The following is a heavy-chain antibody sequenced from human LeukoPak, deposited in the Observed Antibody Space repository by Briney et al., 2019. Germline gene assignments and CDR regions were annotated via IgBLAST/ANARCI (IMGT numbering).Heavy chain of an antibody. CDR3: ARLSGYSSSCVDY. Sequence: SETLSLTCTVSGGSISSSSYYWGWIRQPPGKGLEWIGNIYYSGSTYYNPSLKSRVTISVDTSKNQFSLKQSSVTAADTAVYYCARLSGYSSSCVDYWGQGTLVTVSS. V-gene: IGHV4-39*01. D-gene: IGHD6-13*01. CDR1: GGSISSSSYY. CDR2: IYYSGST. J-gene: IGHJ4*02.